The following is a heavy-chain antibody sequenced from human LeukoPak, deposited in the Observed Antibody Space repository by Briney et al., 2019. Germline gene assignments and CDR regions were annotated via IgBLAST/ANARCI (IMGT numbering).Heavy chain of an antibody. Sequence: GGSLRLSCAASGFTFSSYAMGWVRQAPGKGLEWVSAISGSGGSTYYADSVKGRFTTSRDNSKNTLYLQMNSLRAEDTAVYYCAKSVVPAAIYYYYGMDVWGQGTTVTVSS. CDR1: GFTFSSYA. J-gene: IGHJ6*02. D-gene: IGHD2-2*01. CDR2: ISGSGGST. CDR3: AKSVVPAAIYYYYGMDV. V-gene: IGHV3-23*01.